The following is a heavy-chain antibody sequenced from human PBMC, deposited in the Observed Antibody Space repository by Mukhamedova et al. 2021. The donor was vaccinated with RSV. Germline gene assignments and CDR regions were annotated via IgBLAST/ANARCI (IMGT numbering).Heavy chain of an antibody. Sequence: SWIRQPPGKGLEWIGYIYHSGSTYYNPSLKSRVTISVDRSKNQFSLKLSSVTAADTAVYYCARGSYYDFWSAQGRGYFDLWGRG. CDR2: IYHSGST. V-gene: IGHV4-30-2*01. CDR3: ARGSYYDFWSAQGRGYFDL. D-gene: IGHD3-3*01. J-gene: IGHJ2*01.